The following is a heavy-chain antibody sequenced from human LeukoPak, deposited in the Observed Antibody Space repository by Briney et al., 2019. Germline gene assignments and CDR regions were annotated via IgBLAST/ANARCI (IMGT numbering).Heavy chain of an antibody. V-gene: IGHV4-31*03. CDR3: ARVGRRYSSSWYFDY. J-gene: IGHJ4*02. CDR1: GGSISSGGYY. CDR2: IYYSGST. D-gene: IGHD6-13*01. Sequence: PSETLSLTCTVSGGSISSGGYYWSWIRQHPGKGLEWIGYIYYSGSTYYNPSLKSRVTISVDTSKNQFPLKLSSVTAADTAVYYCARVGRRYSSSWYFDYWGQGTLVTVSS.